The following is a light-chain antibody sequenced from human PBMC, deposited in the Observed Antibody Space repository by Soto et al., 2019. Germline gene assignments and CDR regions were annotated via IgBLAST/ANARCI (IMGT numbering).Light chain of an antibody. V-gene: IGLV2-14*01. CDR1: SSDVGGYNH. CDR3: SSYASTSSYV. J-gene: IGLJ1*01. Sequence: QSVLTQPASVSGSPGQSITISCTGTSSDVGGYNHVSWYQQHPGKAPKLIIYEVRNRPSGVSDRFSASKSGNTASLTISGLQAEDEDDYYCSSYASTSSYVFGTGTKVTVL. CDR2: EVR.